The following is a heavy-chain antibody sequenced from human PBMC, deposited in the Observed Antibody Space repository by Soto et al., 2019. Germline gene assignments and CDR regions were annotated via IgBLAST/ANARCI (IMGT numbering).Heavy chain of an antibody. V-gene: IGHV4-34*01. Sequence: PSETLSLTCAVYGGSFSGYYWSWIRQPPGKGLEWIGEINHSGSTNYNPSLKSRVTISVDTSKNQFSLKLSSVTAADTAVYYCASSGYPLLYDYWGQGTLVTVSS. CDR3: ASSGYPLLYDY. J-gene: IGHJ4*02. CDR2: INHSGST. CDR1: GGSFSGYY. D-gene: IGHD6-25*01.